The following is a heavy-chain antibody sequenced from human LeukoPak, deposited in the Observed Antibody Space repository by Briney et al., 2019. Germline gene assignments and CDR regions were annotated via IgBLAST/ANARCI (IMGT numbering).Heavy chain of an antibody. D-gene: IGHD5-12*01. CDR1: CDSIINKNYY. Sequence: PSETLSLTCIVSCDSIINKNYYWGWIRQSPGKGLDWIAIIFYSGTIFYNPSLKSRVTLSVDTSKNQFSLKLSSLTAADTAVYFCARDPDDYSGYDYYFDYWGQGTLVTVSS. CDR3: ARDPDDYSGYDYYFDY. J-gene: IGHJ4*02. V-gene: IGHV4-39*07. CDR2: IFYSGTI.